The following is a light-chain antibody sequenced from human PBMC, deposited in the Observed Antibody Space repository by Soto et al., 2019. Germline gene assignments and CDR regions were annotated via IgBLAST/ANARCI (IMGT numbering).Light chain of an antibody. CDR2: GND. CDR1: TSNIGHNY. CDR3: ATWDTNLSAV. Sequence: QSVLTQPPSVSAAPGQTVTISCSGGTSNIGHNYVSWYQQLPGTAPTLLIYGNDKRPSGIPDRFSGSKSGTSATLAITGLQTRDEADYYCATWDTNLSAVFGGGTKLTVL. V-gene: IGLV1-51*01. J-gene: IGLJ3*02.